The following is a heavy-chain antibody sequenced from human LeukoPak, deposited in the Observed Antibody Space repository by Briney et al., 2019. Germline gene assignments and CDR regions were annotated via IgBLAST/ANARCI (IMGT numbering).Heavy chain of an antibody. CDR2: INPSGGST. CDR3: ARSVRPLGWFDH. J-gene: IGHJ5*02. CDR1: GYTFTSYY. D-gene: IGHD2-8*01. Sequence: ASVKVSCKASGYTFTSYYMHWVRQAPGQGLEWMGIINPSGGSTCYAQKFQGRVTMTRDTSTSTVYMELSSLRSEDTAVYYCARSVRPLGWFDHWGQGTLVTVSS. V-gene: IGHV1-46*01.